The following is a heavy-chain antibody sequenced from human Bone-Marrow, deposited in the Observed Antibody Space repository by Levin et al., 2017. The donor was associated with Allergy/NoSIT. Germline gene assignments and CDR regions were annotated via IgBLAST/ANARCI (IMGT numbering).Heavy chain of an antibody. D-gene: IGHD6-19*01. CDR1: GYTFTEYG. V-gene: IGHV1-18*01. CDR3: ARVHLLTGWYFFDY. J-gene: IGHJ4*02. Sequence: GESLKISCKASGYTFTEYGIAWVRQAPGQGLEWMGWISGNDDNTYYVQKFRGRVIMTADTSTNTAYMDLRGLRSDDTAVYYCARVHLLTGWYFFDYWAQGTLVTVSS. CDR2: ISGNDDNT.